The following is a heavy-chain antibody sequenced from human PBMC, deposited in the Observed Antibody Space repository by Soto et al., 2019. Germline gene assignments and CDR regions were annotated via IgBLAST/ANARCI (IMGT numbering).Heavy chain of an antibody. CDR3: STDSADIVVVPATFGMDV. D-gene: IGHD2-2*01. J-gene: IGHJ6*02. V-gene: IGHV3-15*01. CDR1: GITFSNAW. Sequence: EVQLVESGGGLVKRGGSLRLSCAASGITFSNAWMTWVRQAPGKGLAWVVCVKSITDAGTTDYAEPVKGRFNISRDDSKDTLYLQMNNLKTEDTAVYHCSTDSADIVVVPATFGMDVWGQGTTVTVSS. CDR2: VKSITDAGTT.